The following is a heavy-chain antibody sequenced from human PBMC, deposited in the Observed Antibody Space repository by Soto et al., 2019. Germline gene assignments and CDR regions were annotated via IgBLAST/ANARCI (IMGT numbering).Heavy chain of an antibody. CDR2: IIPIFGTA. Sequence: SVKVSCKASGGTFSSYAISWVRQAPGQGLEWMGGIIPIFGTANYAQKFQGRVTITADESTSTAYMELSSLRSEDTAVYYCARGRIAAALSDLYYGMDVWGQGTMVTVSS. CDR3: ARGRIAAALSDLYYGMDV. CDR1: GGTFSSYA. J-gene: IGHJ6*02. V-gene: IGHV1-69*13. D-gene: IGHD2-21*01.